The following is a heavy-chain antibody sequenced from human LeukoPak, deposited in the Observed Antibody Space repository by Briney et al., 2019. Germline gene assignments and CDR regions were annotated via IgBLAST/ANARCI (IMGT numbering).Heavy chain of an antibody. Sequence: SGTLSLTCTVSGGSISSYYWSWIRQPAGKGLEWIGRIYTSGSTNYNPSLKSRVTMSVDTSKNQFSLKLSSVTAADTAVYYCAREYAYDFWSGVFDYWGQGTLVTVSS. CDR2: IYTSGST. CDR1: GGSISSYY. CDR3: AREYAYDFWSGVFDY. D-gene: IGHD3-3*01. J-gene: IGHJ4*02. V-gene: IGHV4-4*07.